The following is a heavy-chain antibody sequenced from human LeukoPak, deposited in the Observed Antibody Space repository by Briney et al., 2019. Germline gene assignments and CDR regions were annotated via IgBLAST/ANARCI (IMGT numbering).Heavy chain of an antibody. V-gene: IGHV1-69*06. CDR3: AKQGEIRQDYYMDV. Sequence: ASVKVSCKASGGSISSYGISWVRQAPGQGLEWMGRIIPVFGTANYAQKFQDRVTITADTVSNTAYMELTSLTSEDTAVYFCAKQGEIRQDYYMDVWGSGTAVTVSS. D-gene: IGHD1/OR15-1a*01. J-gene: IGHJ6*03. CDR1: GGSISSYG. CDR2: IIPVFGTA.